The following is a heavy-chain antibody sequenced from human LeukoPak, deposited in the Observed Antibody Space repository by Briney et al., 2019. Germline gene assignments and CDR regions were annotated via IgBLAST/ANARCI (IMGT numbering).Heavy chain of an antibody. CDR3: ARGSSSWEVDV. V-gene: IGHV1-46*01. CDR2: INPSGGST. D-gene: IGHD6-13*01. Sequence: ASVKVSCKASGYTFTSYYMHWVRQAPGQGLEWMGIINPSGGSTSYAQKFQGRVTMTRDMSTSTVYMELSRLRSEDTAVYYCARGSSSWEVDVWGKGTTVTISS. CDR1: GYTFTSYY. J-gene: IGHJ6*04.